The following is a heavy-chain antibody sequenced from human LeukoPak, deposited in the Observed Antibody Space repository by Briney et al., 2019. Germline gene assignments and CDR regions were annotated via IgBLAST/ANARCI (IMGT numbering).Heavy chain of an antibody. D-gene: IGHD5-24*01. Sequence: SVKVSCKASGGTFSSYAISWVRQAPGQGLEWMGGIIPIFGTANYAQKFQGRVTIAADESTSTAYMELSSLRSEDTAVYYCTSHTISLARRDGYTTFDYWGQGTLVTISS. J-gene: IGHJ4*02. CDR3: TSHTISLARRDGYTTFDY. V-gene: IGHV1-69*13. CDR2: IIPIFGTA. CDR1: GGTFSSYA.